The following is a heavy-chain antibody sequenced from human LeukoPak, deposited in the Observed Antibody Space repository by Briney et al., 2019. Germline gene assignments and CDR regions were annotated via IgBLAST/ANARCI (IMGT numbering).Heavy chain of an antibody. CDR2: INHSGST. CDR1: GGSLTGYY. CDR3: ARRVAFDI. J-gene: IGHJ3*02. Sequence: SETLSLTCGVSGGSLTGYYWSWLRQPPGKGLEWIGEINHSGSTKYNPSLESRVSISLDTSKNHFSLRLSSVTAADTAVYYCARRVAFDIWGQGTMVTVSS. V-gene: IGHV4-34*01.